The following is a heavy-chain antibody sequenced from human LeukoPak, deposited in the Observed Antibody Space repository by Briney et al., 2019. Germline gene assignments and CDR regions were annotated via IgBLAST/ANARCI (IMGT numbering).Heavy chain of an antibody. Sequence: SETLSLTCTVSGGSISSYYWSWIRQPPGKGLEWIGYIYYSGSTNYNPSLKSRVTISVDTSKNQFSLKLSSVTAADTAVYYCAKYPTNNVLVVVAMTYHYYGMDVWGRGTTVTVSS. D-gene: IGHD2-8*02. CDR2: IYYSGST. CDR1: GGSISSYY. V-gene: IGHV4-59*08. CDR3: AKYPTNNVLVVVAMTYHYYGMDV. J-gene: IGHJ6*02.